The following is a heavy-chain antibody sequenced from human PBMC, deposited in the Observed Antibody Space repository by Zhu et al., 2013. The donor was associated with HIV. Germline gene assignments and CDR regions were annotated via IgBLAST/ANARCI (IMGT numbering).Heavy chain of an antibody. CDR2: ISAYNGNT. CDR1: GYTFTSYG. D-gene: IGHD6-13*01. J-gene: IGHJ6*04. Sequence: QVQLVQSGAEVKKPGASVKVSCKASGYTFTSYGISWVRQAPGQGLEWMGWISAYNGNTNYAQKLQGRVTMTTDTSTSTAYMELRSLRSDDTAVYYCARESAADYYYYYGMDGLGTKGTTVNRLL. V-gene: IGHV1-18*01. CDR3: ARESAADYYYYYGMDG.